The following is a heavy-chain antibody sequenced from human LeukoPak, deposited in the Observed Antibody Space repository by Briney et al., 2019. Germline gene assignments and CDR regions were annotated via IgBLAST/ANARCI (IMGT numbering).Heavy chain of an antibody. D-gene: IGHD2-2*01. CDR1: GFTFISYA. J-gene: IGHJ4*02. Sequence: GGSLRLSCAASGFTFISYAMSWVRQAPGKGLEWVSSISGSGYSTYYPKSVKGRFSISRDNSKNTLYLEMNSLRAEDTAVYYCAKDYIGYDADFGYWGQGTLVTVSS. CDR2: ISGSGYST. CDR3: AKDYIGYDADFGY. V-gene: IGHV3-23*01.